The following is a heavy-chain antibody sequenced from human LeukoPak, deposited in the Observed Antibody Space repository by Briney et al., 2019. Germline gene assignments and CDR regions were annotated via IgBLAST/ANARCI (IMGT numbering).Heavy chain of an antibody. V-gene: IGHV3-9*01. D-gene: IGHD2-2*01. J-gene: IGHJ6*03. CDR2: ISWNSGSI. CDR3: ARGDCSSTSCPAYYYYYMDV. Sequence: GRSLRLSCAASGFTFDDYAMHWVRQAPGKGLEWVSGISWNSGSIGYADSVKGRFTISRDNAKNTLYLQMNSLRAEDTAVYYCARGDCSSTSCPAYYYYYMDVWGKGTTVTVSS. CDR1: GFTFDDYA.